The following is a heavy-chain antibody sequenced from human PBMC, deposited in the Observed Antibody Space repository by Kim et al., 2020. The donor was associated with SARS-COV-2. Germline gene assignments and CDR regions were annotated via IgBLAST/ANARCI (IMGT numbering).Heavy chain of an antibody. D-gene: IGHD3-22*01. J-gene: IGHJ3*02. CDR3: ARGRSGYYFDAFDI. V-gene: IGHV3-30*04. CDR2: ISYDGSNK. Sequence: GGSLRLSCAASGFTFSSYAMHWVRQAPCKGLEWVAVISYDGSNKYYADSVKGRFTISRDNSKNTLYLQMNSLRAEDTAVYYCARGRSGYYFDAFDIWGQGTMVTVSS. CDR1: GFTFSSYA.